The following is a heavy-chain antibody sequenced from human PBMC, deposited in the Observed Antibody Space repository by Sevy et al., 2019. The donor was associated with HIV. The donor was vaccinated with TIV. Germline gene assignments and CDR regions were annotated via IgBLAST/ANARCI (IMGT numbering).Heavy chain of an antibody. J-gene: IGHJ4*02. CDR1: GFTFSSYS. Sequence: GGSLRLSCAASGFTFSSYSMNWVRQAPGKGLEWVSSISSSSSYIYYADSVKGRFTISRDNAKNSLYLQMNSLRAEDTAAYYCARDGGIAVAAWGQGTLVTVSS. V-gene: IGHV3-21*01. CDR3: ARDGGIAVAA. CDR2: ISSSSSYI. D-gene: IGHD6-19*01.